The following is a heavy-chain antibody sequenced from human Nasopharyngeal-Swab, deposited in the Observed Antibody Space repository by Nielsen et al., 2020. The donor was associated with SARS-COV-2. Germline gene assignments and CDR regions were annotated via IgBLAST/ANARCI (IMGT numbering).Heavy chain of an antibody. Sequence: SVKVSCKASGGTFSSYAISWVRQAPGQGLEWMGGIIPILGIANYAQKFQGRVTITADKSTSTAYMELSSLRSEDTAVYYCARGVSGLYYYGMDVWGQGTTVTVSS. CDR3: ARGVSGLYYYGMDV. J-gene: IGHJ6*02. CDR1: GGTFSSYA. D-gene: IGHD3-10*01. CDR2: IIPILGIA. V-gene: IGHV1-69*10.